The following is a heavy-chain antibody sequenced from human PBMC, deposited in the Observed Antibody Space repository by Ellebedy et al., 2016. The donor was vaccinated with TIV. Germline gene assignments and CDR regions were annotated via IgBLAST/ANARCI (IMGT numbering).Heavy chain of an antibody. CDR3: AKDRYGGYDN. Sequence: GGSLRLXXAASGFSFSDYAMAWVRQVPRKGLEWVSFISTNGGMTHYADAVKGRFTISRDNSKNTLYLQMNSLGVDDTALYYCAKDRYGGYDNWGQGTLVTVSS. V-gene: IGHV3-23*01. CDR1: GFSFSDYA. D-gene: IGHD5-12*01. CDR2: ISTNGGMT. J-gene: IGHJ4*02.